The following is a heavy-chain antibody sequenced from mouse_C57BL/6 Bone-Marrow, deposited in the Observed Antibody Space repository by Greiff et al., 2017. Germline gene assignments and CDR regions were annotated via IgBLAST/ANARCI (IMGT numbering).Heavy chain of an antibody. CDR2: ISSGGSYT. CDR3: ARTTTVVDYAMDY. J-gene: IGHJ4*01. V-gene: IGHV5-6*01. Sequence: EVHLVESGGGLVKPGGSLKLSCAASGFTFSSYGMSWVRQTPDKRLEWVATISSGGSYTYYPDSVKGRFTISRDNAKNTLYLQMSSLKSEDTAMYYCARTTTVVDYAMDYWGQGTSVTVSS. CDR1: GFTFSSYG. D-gene: IGHD1-1*01.